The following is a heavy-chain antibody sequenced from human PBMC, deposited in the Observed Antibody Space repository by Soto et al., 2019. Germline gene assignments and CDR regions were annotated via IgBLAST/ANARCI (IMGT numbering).Heavy chain of an antibody. V-gene: IGHV1-3*01. CDR2: INAGNGNT. J-gene: IGHJ4*02. Sequence: ASVKVSCKASGYTFTSYAMHWVRQAPGQRLEWMGWINAGNGNTKYSQKFQGRVTITRDTSASTAYMELSSLRSEDTAVYYCARDEGAAAGTLGGYWGQGTLVTVYS. CDR1: GYTFTSYA. CDR3: ARDEGAAAGTLGGY. D-gene: IGHD6-13*01.